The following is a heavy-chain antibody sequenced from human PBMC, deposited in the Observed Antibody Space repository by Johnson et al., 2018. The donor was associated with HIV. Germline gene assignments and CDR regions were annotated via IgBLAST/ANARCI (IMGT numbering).Heavy chain of an antibody. CDR2: ISSDGSST. J-gene: IGHJ3*02. CDR1: GFTFDDYA. Sequence: QLVESGGGLVQPGRSLRLSCAASGFTFDDYAMHWVRQAPGKGLEWVSRISSDGSSTYYADSVTGRFTISRDNAKNSLYLQMNSLRAEDTAVYYCARDETYRRYALTAFDIWGQGTMVTVSS. V-gene: IGHV3-9*01. CDR3: ARDETYRRYALTAFDI. D-gene: IGHD1-14*01.